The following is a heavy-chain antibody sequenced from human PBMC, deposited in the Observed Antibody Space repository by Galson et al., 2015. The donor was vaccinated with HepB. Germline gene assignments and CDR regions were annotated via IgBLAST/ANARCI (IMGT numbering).Heavy chain of an antibody. D-gene: IGHD3-10*01. CDR1: GFTFSSYV. V-gene: IGHV3-23*01. Sequence: SLRLSCAASGFTFSSYVMSWVRQAPGKGLEWVSAISGSGGSIYYADSVKGRFTISRDNSKNTLYLQMNSLRAEDTAVYYCAKIGLRDYDSFDIWGQGTMVTVSS. CDR3: AKIGLRDYDSFDI. CDR2: ISGSGGSI. J-gene: IGHJ3*02.